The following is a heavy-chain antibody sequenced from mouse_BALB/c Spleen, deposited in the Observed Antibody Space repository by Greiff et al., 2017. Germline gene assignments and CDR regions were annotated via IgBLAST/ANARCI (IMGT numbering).Heavy chain of an antibody. D-gene: IGHD2-14*01. CDR3: ARNGDRYDTHYFDY. J-gene: IGHJ2*01. Sequence: VQLQQPGAELVKPGASVKLSCKASGYTFTSYWMHWVKQRPGQGLEWIGEINPSNGRTNYNEKFKSKATLTVDKSSSTAYMQLSSLTSEDSAVYYCARNGDRYDTHYFDYWGQGTTLTVSS. CDR2: INPSNGRT. CDR1: GYTFTSYW. V-gene: IGHV1S81*02.